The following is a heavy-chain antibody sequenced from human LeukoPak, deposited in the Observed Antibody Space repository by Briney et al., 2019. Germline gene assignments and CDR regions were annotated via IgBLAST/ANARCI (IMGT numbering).Heavy chain of an antibody. CDR2: INHSGST. D-gene: IGHD3-16*02. Sequence: NPSETLSLTCTVSGGSISSSSYYWSWIRQPPGKGLEWIGEINHSGSTNYNPSLKSRVTISVDTSKNQFSLKLSSVIAADTAVYYCARGVIPDYWGQGTLVTVSS. CDR1: GGSISSSSYY. CDR3: ARGVIPDY. V-gene: IGHV4-39*07. J-gene: IGHJ4*02.